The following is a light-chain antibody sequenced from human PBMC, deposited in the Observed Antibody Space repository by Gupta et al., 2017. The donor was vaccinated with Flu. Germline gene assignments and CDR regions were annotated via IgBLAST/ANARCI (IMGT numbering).Light chain of an antibody. CDR1: NIGSKS. CDR2: GDS. J-gene: IGLJ3*02. V-gene: IGLV3-21*02. Sequence: YVLTQPPPVSVPPGQTATITCGGNNIGSKSVHWYQQKPGQAPVVVVHGDSDRPPGIPDRFSGSNYGNTATLTVSRVEAGDEADYYCQVWDSATDDRVFGGGTKLTVL. CDR3: QVWDSATDDRV.